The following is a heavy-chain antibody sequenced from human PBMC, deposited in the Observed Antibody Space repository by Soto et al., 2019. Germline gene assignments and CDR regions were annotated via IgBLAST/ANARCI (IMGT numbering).Heavy chain of an antibody. CDR1: GGSISSGGYY. V-gene: IGHV4-31*03. Sequence: SETLSLTCTVSGGSISSGGYYWSWIRQHPGKGLEWIGYIYYSGSTYYNPSLKSRVTISVDTSKNQFSLKLSSVTAADTAVYYCARGMNGLEWLLAFDYWGQGTLVTVSS. CDR3: ARGMNGLEWLLAFDY. J-gene: IGHJ4*02. D-gene: IGHD3-3*01. CDR2: IYYSGST.